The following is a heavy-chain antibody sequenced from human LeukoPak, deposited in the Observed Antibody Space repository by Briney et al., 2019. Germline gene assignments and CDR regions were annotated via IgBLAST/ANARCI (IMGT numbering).Heavy chain of an antibody. CDR1: GFTFSSYS. CDR3: AREYRVFGVVMGY. CDR2: ISSSSSYI. J-gene: IGHJ4*02. D-gene: IGHD3-3*01. Sequence: GGSLRLSCAASGFTFSSYSMNGVRQAPGKGLEWVSSISSSSSYIYYADSVKGRFTISRDNAKNSLYLQMNSLRAEDTAVYYCAREYRVFGVVMGYWGQGTLVTVSS. V-gene: IGHV3-21*01.